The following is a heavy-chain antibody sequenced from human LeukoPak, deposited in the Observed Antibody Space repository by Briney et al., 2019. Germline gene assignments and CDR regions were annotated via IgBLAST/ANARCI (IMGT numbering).Heavy chain of an antibody. CDR2: IYYSGST. D-gene: IGHD2-2*01. CDR3: ARAAARPAAMRFDP. J-gene: IGHJ5*02. V-gene: IGHV4-30-4*08. Sequence: PSETLSHTCTVSGGSISSGDYYWSWIRQPQGKGLEWIGYIYYSGSTYYNPSLKSRVTISVDTSKNQFSLKLSSVTAADTAVYYCARAAARPAAMRFDPWGQGTLVTVSS. CDR1: GGSISSGDYY.